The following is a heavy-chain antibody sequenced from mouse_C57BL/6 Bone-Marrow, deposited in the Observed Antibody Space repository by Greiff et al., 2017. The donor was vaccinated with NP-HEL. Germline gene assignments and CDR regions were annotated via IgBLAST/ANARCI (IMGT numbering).Heavy chain of an antibody. Sequence: VQLQQSVAELVRPGASVKLSCTASGFNFKNTYMHWVKQRPEQGLEWIGRIDPANGNTKYAPKFQGKATITADTSSNTAYLQLSSLTSEDTAIYYCASWGPYDSRAWFAYWGQGTLVTVSA. D-gene: IGHD2-4*01. V-gene: IGHV14-3*01. CDR1: GFNFKNTY. CDR2: IDPANGNT. J-gene: IGHJ3*01. CDR3: ASWGPYDSRAWFAY.